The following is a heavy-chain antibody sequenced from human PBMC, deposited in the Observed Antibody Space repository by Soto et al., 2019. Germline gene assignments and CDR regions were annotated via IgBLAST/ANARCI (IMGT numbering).Heavy chain of an antibody. Sequence: EVHLLESGGGLVRRGGSLTLSCAASGFTFSDYTMSWVRQAPGKALVSISTILADYKPYYTDSVRGRFTISRDNCKNTLYLEINSLRAEDTAVYYCARRTNGYFAYGGQGALVTVSS. J-gene: IGHJ4*02. CDR3: ARRTNGYFAY. V-gene: IGHV3-23*01. CDR2: ILADYKP. D-gene: IGHD2-8*01. CDR1: GFTFSDYT.